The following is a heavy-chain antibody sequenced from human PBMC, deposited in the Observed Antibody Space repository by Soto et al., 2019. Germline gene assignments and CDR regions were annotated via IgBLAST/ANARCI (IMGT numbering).Heavy chain of an antibody. CDR2: IVPIDGST. Sequence: QVQLVQSGAEVKKPGSSVKVSCTTSGGTISSFGMNWVRQAPGQGLEWMGGIVPIDGSTKYAEKFQGRVTITADASTSTVYMDLSSLRSEDPAVYYCARSFSKSRRGGVAFDYWGQGTLLTVSP. CDR1: GGTISSFG. D-gene: IGHD1-26*01. J-gene: IGHJ4*02. CDR3: ARSFSKSRRGGVAFDY. V-gene: IGHV1-69*01.